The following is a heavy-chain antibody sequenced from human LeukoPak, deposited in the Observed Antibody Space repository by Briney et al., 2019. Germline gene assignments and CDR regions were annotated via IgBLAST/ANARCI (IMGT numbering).Heavy chain of an antibody. J-gene: IGHJ4*02. V-gene: IGHV3-48*03. CDR2: ISSSGTSI. CDR1: GFTFSNYE. CDR3: ARDPSSSGYYGY. D-gene: IGHD3-22*01. Sequence: GGSPRLSCAASGFTFSNYEMNWVRQAPGKGLEWVSYISSSGTSIYYADSVKGRFTISRDNAKNSLYLQMNNLRAEDTGIYYCARDPSSSGYYGYWGQGTLVTVSS.